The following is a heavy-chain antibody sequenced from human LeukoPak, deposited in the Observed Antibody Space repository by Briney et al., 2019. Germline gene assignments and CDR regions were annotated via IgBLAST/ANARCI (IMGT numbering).Heavy chain of an antibody. CDR1: GYTFTGYY. J-gene: IGHJ5*02. Sequence: ASVKVSCKASGYTFTGYYMHWVRQAPGQGLEWMGWINPNSGGTNYAQKFQGRVTMTRDMSTSTVYMELSSLRSEDTAVYYCARDPLLQRGYSYPGGWFDPWGQGTLVTVSS. V-gene: IGHV1-2*02. CDR3: ARDPLLQRGYSYPGGWFDP. D-gene: IGHD5-18*01. CDR2: INPNSGGT.